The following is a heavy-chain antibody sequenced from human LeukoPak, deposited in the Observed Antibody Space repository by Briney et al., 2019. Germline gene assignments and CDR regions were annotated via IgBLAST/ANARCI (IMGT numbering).Heavy chain of an antibody. V-gene: IGHV3-21*01. Sequence: GGSLRLSCAASGFTFSSYSMNWVRQAPGKGLEWVSSISSSSSYIYYADSVKGRFTISRDNAKNLLYLQMNSLRAEDTAVYYCAREPTVAGTFDYWGQGTLVTVSS. D-gene: IGHD6-19*01. CDR3: AREPTVAGTFDY. CDR2: ISSSSSYI. J-gene: IGHJ4*02. CDR1: GFTFSSYS.